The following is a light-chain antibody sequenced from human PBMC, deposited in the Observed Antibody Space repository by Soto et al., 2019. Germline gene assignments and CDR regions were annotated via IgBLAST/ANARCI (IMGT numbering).Light chain of an antibody. J-gene: IGKJ4*01. CDR3: QQYNSYPLT. CDR1: QSISSW. CDR2: KAS. Sequence: DLQMTQSPSTLSASVGDRVTITCRASQSISSWLAWYQQKPGKAPNLLIYKASSLESGVQSRFSGSGSGTEFTLPISSLQPDDFATYYCQQYNSYPLTFGGGTKVEIK. V-gene: IGKV1-5*03.